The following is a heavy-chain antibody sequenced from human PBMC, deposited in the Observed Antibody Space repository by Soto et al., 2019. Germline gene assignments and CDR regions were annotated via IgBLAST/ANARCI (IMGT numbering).Heavy chain of an antibody. V-gene: IGHV3-23*01. CDR1: GFTFSSYA. J-gene: IGHJ4*02. CDR2: ISGSGGST. Sequence: EVPLLESGGGLVQPGGSLRLSCAASGFTFSSYAMSWVRQAPGKGLEWVSAISGSGGSTYYADSVKGRFTISRDNSKNTVYLQMNSLRAEGTAVDYCAKVIVDTDMEFDYWGQGTLVTDS. D-gene: IGHD5-18*01. CDR3: AKVIVDTDMEFDY.